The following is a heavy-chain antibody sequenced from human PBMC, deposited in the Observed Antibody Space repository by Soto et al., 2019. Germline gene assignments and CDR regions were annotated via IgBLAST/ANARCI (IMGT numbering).Heavy chain of an antibody. CDR2: IYYGGST. CDR1: GGSIRSYY. CDR3: AREAGVQYPFDP. D-gene: IGHD1-1*01. V-gene: IGHV4-59*01. J-gene: IGHJ5*02. Sequence: QVQLQESGPGLVKPSETLSLTCTVSGGSIRSYYWSWIRQPPGKGLEWIGYIYYGGSTNYNPSLTSRVNISVDTSKRQFALKLSSVTAADTARYYCAREAGVQYPFDPWGQGTLVTVSS.